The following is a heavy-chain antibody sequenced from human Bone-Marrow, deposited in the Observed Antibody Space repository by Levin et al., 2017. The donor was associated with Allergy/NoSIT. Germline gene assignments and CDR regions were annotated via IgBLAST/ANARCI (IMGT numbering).Heavy chain of an antibody. D-gene: IGHD3-10*01. J-gene: IGHJ4*02. Sequence: PSETLSLTCAVADESITSSNWWSWVRQTPGKRLEWIGEIFHSGTTNYSPSLQSRVTMSIDKSKNQFSLNLASVTAADTAVYYCTRDSRIRGVSQWGQGILVTVSS. V-gene: IGHV4-4*02. CDR1: DESITSSNW. CDR2: IFHSGTT. CDR3: TRDSRIRGVSQ.